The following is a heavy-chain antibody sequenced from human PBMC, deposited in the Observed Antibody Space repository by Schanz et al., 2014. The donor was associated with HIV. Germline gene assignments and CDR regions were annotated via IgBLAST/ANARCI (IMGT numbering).Heavy chain of an antibody. CDR1: GFTFSDYA. J-gene: IGHJ4*02. D-gene: IGHD6-19*01. CDR3: ARETGGSGWYTLDY. V-gene: IGHV3-23*04. CDR2: INGDRT. Sequence: EVQLVESGGGLVKPGGSLRLSCAASGFTFSDYAMSWARQAPGKGLQWASTINGDRTYYTGSVKGRFTISGDNSKNTLYLQMNSLRAEDTAMYFCARETGGSGWYTLDYWGQGTLIAVSS.